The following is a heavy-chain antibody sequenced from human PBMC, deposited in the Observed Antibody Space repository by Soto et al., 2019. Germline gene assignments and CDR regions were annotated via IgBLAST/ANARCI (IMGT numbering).Heavy chain of an antibody. Sequence: QVQLQESGPGLVKPSGTLSLTCAVSGDSISTNNWWSWVRQPPGKGLEWIGEVYHNGLTNYNPSLKSRVTMSVDTSNNHCSLKRTSVTAADTAIYYCARDSAVPGESDRFDYWGQGTLVTVSS. CDR3: ARDSAVPGESDRFDY. CDR2: VYHNGLT. D-gene: IGHD6-19*01. CDR1: GDSISTNNW. J-gene: IGHJ4*02. V-gene: IGHV4-4*02.